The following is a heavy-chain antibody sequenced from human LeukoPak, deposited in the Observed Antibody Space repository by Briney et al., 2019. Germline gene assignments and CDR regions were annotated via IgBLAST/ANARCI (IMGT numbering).Heavy chain of an antibody. CDR2: IGGSGGST. J-gene: IGHJ4*02. Sequence: GGSLRLSCAASGFTFSSYAMSWARQAPGKGLEWVSAIGGSGGSTYYADSVKGRFTISRDNSKNTLYLQMNSLRAEDTAVYYCAKSTGYSYGGLDYWGQGTLVTVSS. D-gene: IGHD5-18*01. V-gene: IGHV3-23*01. CDR3: AKSTGYSYGGLDY. CDR1: GFTFSSYA.